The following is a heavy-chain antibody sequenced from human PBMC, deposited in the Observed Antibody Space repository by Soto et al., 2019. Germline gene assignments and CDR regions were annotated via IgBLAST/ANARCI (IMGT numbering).Heavy chain of an antibody. Sequence: EVQLLESGGGLVQPGGSLRLSCAASGFTFSNYAVTWVRQAPGKGLEWVSTISGSGGSTYYADSVKGRFTISRDNSKHTLYLQMNSLRAEAKAVYYCAKDRGCSWYEIDYWGQGTLVTVSS. V-gene: IGHV3-23*01. CDR3: AKDRGCSWYEIDY. CDR1: GFTFSNYA. J-gene: IGHJ4*02. CDR2: ISGSGGST. D-gene: IGHD6-13*01.